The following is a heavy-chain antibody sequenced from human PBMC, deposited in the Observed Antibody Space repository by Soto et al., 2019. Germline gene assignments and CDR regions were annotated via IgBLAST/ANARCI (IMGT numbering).Heavy chain of an antibody. V-gene: IGHV3-23*01. CDR1: GVTFSSYA. CDR2: ISGSGGST. D-gene: IGHD2-2*03. J-gene: IGHJ3*02. CDR3: AKDGYCSSTSCWNDAFDI. Sequence: PGGSLRLSCAASGVTFSSYAMSWVRQAPGKGLEWVSGISGSGGSTYYADSVKGRFTISRDNSKNTLYLQMNSLRAEDTAVYYCAKDGYCSSTSCWNDAFDIWGQGTMVTVSS.